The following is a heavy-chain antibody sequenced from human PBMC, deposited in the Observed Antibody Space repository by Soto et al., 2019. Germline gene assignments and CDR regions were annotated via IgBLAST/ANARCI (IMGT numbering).Heavy chain of an antibody. J-gene: IGHJ4*02. CDR3: ARVSDFWSGYYTGLFGY. D-gene: IGHD3-3*01. CDR2: IIPIFGTA. Sequence: SVKVSCKASGGTFSMYAISCVRQSALQWLDWMGGIIPIFGTANYAQKFQGRVTITADESTSTAYMELSSLRSEDTAVYYCARVSDFWSGYYTGLFGYWGQGTLVTVSS. V-gene: IGHV1-69*13. CDR1: GGTFSMYA.